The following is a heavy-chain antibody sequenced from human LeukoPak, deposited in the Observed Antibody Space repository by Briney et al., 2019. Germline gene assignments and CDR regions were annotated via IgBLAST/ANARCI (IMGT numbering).Heavy chain of an antibody. V-gene: IGHV1-69*05. J-gene: IGHJ4*02. Sequence: ASVKVSCKASGGTFSSYAISWVRQAPGQGLEWMGGIIPIFGTANYAQKFQGRVTVTTDESTSTAYMELSSLRSEDTAVYYCARYRRGDYALDYWGQGTLVTVSS. CDR2: IIPIFGTA. CDR3: ARYRRGDYALDY. D-gene: IGHD4-17*01. CDR1: GGTFSSYA.